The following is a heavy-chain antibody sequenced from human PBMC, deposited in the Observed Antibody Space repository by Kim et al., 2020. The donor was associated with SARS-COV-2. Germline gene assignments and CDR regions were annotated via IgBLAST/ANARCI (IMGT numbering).Heavy chain of an antibody. CDR2: VSHSGDT. J-gene: IGHJ6*04. V-gene: IGHV4-34*01. CDR3: AGTSXXXYVFG. D-gene: IGHD3-16*01. CDR1: GGSFSDYS. Sequence: SETLSLTCAVYGGSFSDYSWSWIRQSPEKGLEWIGEVSHSGDTNYNPSLSSRVXXSVDTSKNQFSXKVNSVTXXXMAVYXCAGTSXXXYVFGRGEGTTVTVSS.